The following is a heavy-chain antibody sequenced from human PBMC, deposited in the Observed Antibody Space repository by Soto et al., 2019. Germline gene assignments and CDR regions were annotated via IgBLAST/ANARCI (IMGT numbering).Heavy chain of an antibody. V-gene: IGHV4-4*07. D-gene: IGHD6-13*01. CDR3: ARDQGVAAAGITWFDP. J-gene: IGHJ5*02. CDR2: IHSSGST. CDR1: GASMNSYH. Sequence: SEKLSHTCTVSGASMNSYHWSWIRQPAGKGLEWIGHIHSSGSTNYNPSLKSRVTMSVDTSKNQFSLRLMSLTAADTAVYYCARDQGVAAAGITWFDPWGQGSLVTVSS.